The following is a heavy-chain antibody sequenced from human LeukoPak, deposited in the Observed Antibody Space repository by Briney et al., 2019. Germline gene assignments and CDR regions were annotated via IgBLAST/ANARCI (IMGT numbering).Heavy chain of an antibody. J-gene: IGHJ6*03. Sequence: SQTLSLTCTVSGVSISSGGYYWSWIRQHPGKGLEWIAYIYYSGSTYYNPSLKSRITISVDTSKNQFSLKLSSVTAADSAVYYSASRGFYYYYMDVWGKGTPVTVSS. V-gene: IGHV4-31*03. CDR3: ASRGFYYYYMDV. D-gene: IGHD3-22*01. CDR2: IYYSGST. CDR1: GVSISSGGYY.